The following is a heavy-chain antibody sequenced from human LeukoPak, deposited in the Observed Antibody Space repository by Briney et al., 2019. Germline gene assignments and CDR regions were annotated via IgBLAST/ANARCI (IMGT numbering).Heavy chain of an antibody. CDR3: AREGGYYSRWFDP. J-gene: IGHJ5*02. CDR1: GGTFSSYA. CDR2: IIPIFGTA. Sequence: SVKVSCKASGGTFSSYAISWVRQAPGQGLEWMGGIIPIFGTANYAQKFQGRVTITTDESTNTAYMELSSLRSEDTAVYYCAREGGYYSRWFDPWGQGTLVTVSS. V-gene: IGHV1-69*05. D-gene: IGHD3-22*01.